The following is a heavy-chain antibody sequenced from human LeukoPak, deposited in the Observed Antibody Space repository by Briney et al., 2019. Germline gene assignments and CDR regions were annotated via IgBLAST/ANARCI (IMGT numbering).Heavy chain of an antibody. CDR1: GGTFSSYA. CDR2: IIPIFGTA. Sequence: ASVKVSCKASGGTFSSYAISWVRQAPGQGLEWMGGIIPIFGTANYAQKFQGRVTITTDESTSTAYMELSSLRSEDTAVYYCSAAATEGTYYFDYWGQGTLVTVSS. J-gene: IGHJ4*02. V-gene: IGHV1-69*05. CDR3: SAAATEGTYYFDY. D-gene: IGHD6-13*01.